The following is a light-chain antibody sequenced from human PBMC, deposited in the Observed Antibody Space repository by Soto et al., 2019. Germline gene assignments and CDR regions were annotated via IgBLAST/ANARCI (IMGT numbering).Light chain of an antibody. CDR3: CSYAGTSSYV. Sequence: LTHPASVSGSPGQSITISCTGTSSDVGSYNRVSWYQQSPGKAPKLMIYDVSKRPSGVPDRFSGSKSGNTASLTISGLQTEDEADYYCCSYAGTSSYVFGTGSKVTVL. CDR2: DVS. CDR1: SSDVGSYNR. J-gene: IGLJ1*01. V-gene: IGLV2-11*01.